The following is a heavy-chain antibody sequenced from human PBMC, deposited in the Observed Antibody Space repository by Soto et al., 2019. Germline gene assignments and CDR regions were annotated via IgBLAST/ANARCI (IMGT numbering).Heavy chain of an antibody. CDR1: GGSISTTNR. V-gene: IGHV4-4*02. CDR2: IYHSEST. Sequence: ETPYRTFAVTGGSISTTNRRSWVRETPGKGLEWIGEIYHSESTNYNPSLKSRVTMSVDKSKNQFSLKLSSVTAADTAVYYCARDQISGSAFDIWGQGTMVT. D-gene: IGHD6-19*01. J-gene: IGHJ3*02. CDR3: ARDQISGSAFDI.